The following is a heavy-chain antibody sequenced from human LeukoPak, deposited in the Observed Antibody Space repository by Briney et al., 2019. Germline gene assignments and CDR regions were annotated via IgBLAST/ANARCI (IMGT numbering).Heavy chain of an antibody. J-gene: IGHJ6*03. D-gene: IGHD6-25*01. V-gene: IGHV4-39*01. Sequence: SETLSLTCTVSGGSISSSSYYWGWIRQPPGKGLEWIGSIHYSGSTYYNPSLKRRVTISVDTSKNQFSLKLSSVTAADTAVYYCARHSTGYSSATSLSDYYYYYYMDVWGKGTTVTVSS. CDR2: IHYSGST. CDR3: ARHSTGYSSATSLSDYYYYYYMDV. CDR1: GGSISSSSYY.